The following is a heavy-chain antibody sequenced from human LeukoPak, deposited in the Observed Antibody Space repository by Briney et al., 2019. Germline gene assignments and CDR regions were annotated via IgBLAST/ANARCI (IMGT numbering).Heavy chain of an antibody. CDR3: ARGRSSSWYGPYYYYGMDV. V-gene: IGHV4-31*03. CDR2: IYYSGST. CDR1: GGSISSGGYY. J-gene: IGHJ6*02. D-gene: IGHD6-13*01. Sequence: SETLSLTCTVSGGSISSGGYYWSWIRQHPGKGLEWIGYIYYSGSTYYNPSLKSRVTISVDTSKNQFSLKLSSVTAADTAVYYCARGRSSSWYGPYYYYGMDVWGQGTTVTVSS.